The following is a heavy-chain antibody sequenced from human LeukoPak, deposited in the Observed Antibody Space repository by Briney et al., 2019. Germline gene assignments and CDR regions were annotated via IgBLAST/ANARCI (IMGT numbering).Heavy chain of an antibody. CDR2: IYYSGST. J-gene: IGHJ6*02. V-gene: IGHV4-59*05. D-gene: IGHD3-16*02. CDR1: GGSISSHY. CDR3: EGGRGVINYYYYGMDV. Sequence: SETLSLTRTVSGGSISSHYWSWIRQPPGKGLEWIGSIYYSGSTYYNPSLKSRVTISVDTSKNQFSLKLSSVTAADTAVYYCEGGRGVINYYYYGMDVWGQGTTVTVSS.